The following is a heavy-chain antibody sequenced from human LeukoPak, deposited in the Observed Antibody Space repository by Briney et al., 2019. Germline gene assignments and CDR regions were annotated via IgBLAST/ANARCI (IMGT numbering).Heavy chain of an antibody. J-gene: IGHJ4*02. D-gene: IGHD2-2*02. V-gene: IGHV3-30*04. CDR2: VSYDAKIS. Sequence: PGRSLRLSCAASGFTFSSHAMHWVRQAPGKGLEWVAFVSYDAKISSYADFVKGRFTISRDNSKNTLYLQMNSLRAEDTALYFCARDLRRTYTVDYWGRGTLVTVSS. CDR1: GFTFSSHA. CDR3: ARDLRRTYTVDY.